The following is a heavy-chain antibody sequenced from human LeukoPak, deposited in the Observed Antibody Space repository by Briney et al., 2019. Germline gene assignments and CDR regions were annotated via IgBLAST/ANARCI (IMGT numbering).Heavy chain of an antibody. Sequence: ASVKVSCKASGDTFTSYDINWVRQATGQGLEWMGWMNPNSGNTGYAQKFQGRVTMTRNTSISTAYMELSSLRSEDTAVYYCAYQPGIAAAGKSSWGQGTLVTVSS. J-gene: IGHJ5*02. CDR1: GDTFTSYD. V-gene: IGHV1-8*01. D-gene: IGHD6-13*01. CDR3: AYQPGIAAAGKSS. CDR2: MNPNSGNT.